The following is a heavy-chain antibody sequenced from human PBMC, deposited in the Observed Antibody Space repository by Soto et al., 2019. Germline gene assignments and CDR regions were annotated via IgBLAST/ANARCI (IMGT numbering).Heavy chain of an antibody. Sequence: GSLRLSCAASGFTFSSYGMHWVRQAPGKGLEWVAVISYDGSNKYYADSVKGRFTISRDNSKNTLYLQMNSLRAEDTAAYYCAKFRSNSYYYYGMDVWGQGTTVTVSS. D-gene: IGHD2-2*01. J-gene: IGHJ6*02. CDR2: ISYDGSNK. CDR3: AKFRSNSYYYYGMDV. V-gene: IGHV3-30*18. CDR1: GFTFSSYG.